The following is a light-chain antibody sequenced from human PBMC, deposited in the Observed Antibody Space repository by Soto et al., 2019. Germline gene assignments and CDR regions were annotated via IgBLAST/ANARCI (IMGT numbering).Light chain of an antibody. V-gene: IGKV1-5*03. CDR2: KAS. J-gene: IGKJ1*01. Sequence: DIHMTQSPSTLSASVGDRVTITCRASQSISTYLAWYRHKPGEAPKLLIYKASTLERGGPSRFSGSGSGTDFTLTISSLQPDDFATYYCQPYSSDSRKFGQGTKVDI. CDR3: QPYSSDSRK. CDR1: QSISTY.